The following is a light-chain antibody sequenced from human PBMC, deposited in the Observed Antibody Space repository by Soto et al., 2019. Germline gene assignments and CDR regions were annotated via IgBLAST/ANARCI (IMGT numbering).Light chain of an antibody. CDR2: AVS. CDR1: QSLGSDY. V-gene: IGKV3-20*01. J-gene: IGKJ1*01. Sequence: ETVLTQSPGTLSLSPGERATLSCRASQSLGSDYLAWYQQKPGQAPRLLIYAVSSRATDIPDRFSGSGSRTDFTLTISRLEQEDFAMYYCQLYGTSRTFDQGTKVEI. CDR3: QLYGTSRT.